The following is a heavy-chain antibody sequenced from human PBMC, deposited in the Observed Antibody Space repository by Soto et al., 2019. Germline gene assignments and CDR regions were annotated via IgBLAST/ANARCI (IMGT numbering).Heavy chain of an antibody. J-gene: IGHJ5*02. CDR1: GGSISSYY. CDR3: ARGGVAARKGRWFDP. D-gene: IGHD6-25*01. CDR2: NHYSGST. V-gene: IGHV4-59*01. Sequence: SETLSLTCTVSGGSISSYYWGWIRQPHGKGLEWIGYNHYSGSTNYNPSLRSRVTISVDTPKNQFSLKVNSMTAADTAIYYCARGGVAARKGRWFDPWGQGTLVTVS.